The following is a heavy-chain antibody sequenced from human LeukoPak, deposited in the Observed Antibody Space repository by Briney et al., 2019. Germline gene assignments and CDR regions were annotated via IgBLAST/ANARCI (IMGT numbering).Heavy chain of an antibody. CDR1: GFTFSSYW. D-gene: IGHD4-23*01. Sequence: GGSLRLSCVGSGFTFSSYWMHWVRQGPGKGLEWVSRISIDGSTTTYADSVKGRFTISRDNAKNTAYLQMNSLRAEDTAVYYCVRGNDYGGPHYWGQGTLVTVSS. J-gene: IGHJ4*02. CDR3: VRGNDYGGPHY. CDR2: ISIDGSTT. V-gene: IGHV3-74*01.